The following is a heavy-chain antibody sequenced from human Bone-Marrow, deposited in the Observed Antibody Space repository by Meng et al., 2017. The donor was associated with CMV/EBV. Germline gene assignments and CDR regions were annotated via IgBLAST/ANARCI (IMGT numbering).Heavy chain of an antibody. J-gene: IGHJ6*02. D-gene: IGHD3-3*01. CDR1: GGTFSSYA. Sequence: SVKVSCKASGGTFSSYAISWVRQAPGQGLEWMGGIIPIFGTANYAQKFQGRVTITTDESTSTAYMELSSLRSEDTAVYYCARDTSDFWSGYHYYYYGMDVWGQGTTVTVSS. CDR2: IIPIFGTA. CDR3: ARDTSDFWSGYHYYYYGMDV. V-gene: IGHV1-69*05.